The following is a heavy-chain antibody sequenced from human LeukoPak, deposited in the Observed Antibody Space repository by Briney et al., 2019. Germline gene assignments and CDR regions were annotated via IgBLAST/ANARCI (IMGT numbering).Heavy chain of an antibody. Sequence: SETLCLTCGVYGGSFSGYYWSWIRQPPGKGLEWIGEINHSGSTNYNPSLKSRVTISVDTSKNQFSLKLNSVTAADTAVYYCARKPYGSGTLSGAWFDPWGQGTLVTVSS. V-gene: IGHV4-34*01. D-gene: IGHD3-10*01. CDR1: GGSFSGYY. CDR2: INHSGST. CDR3: ARKPYGSGTLSGAWFDP. J-gene: IGHJ5*02.